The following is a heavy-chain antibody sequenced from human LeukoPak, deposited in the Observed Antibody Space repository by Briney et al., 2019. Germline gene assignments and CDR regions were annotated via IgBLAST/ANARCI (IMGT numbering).Heavy chain of an antibody. D-gene: IGHD1-26*01. CDR2: IYYSVST. CDR3: ARGRVVGASTYWYFDL. Sequence: SETLSLTCTVSGYSISSRYYWSWIRQPPGKGLEWIGYIYYSVSTNYNPSLKIPVTISVDTSKNLFSLTLSSVTSADTAVYYCARGRVVGASTYWYFDLWGRGTLVTVSS. CDR1: GYSISSRYY. J-gene: IGHJ2*01. V-gene: IGHV4-61*01.